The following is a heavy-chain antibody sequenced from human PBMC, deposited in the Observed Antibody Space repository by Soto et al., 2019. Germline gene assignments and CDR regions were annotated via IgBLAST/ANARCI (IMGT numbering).Heavy chain of an antibody. J-gene: IGHJ3*01. CDR1: GLTFSNYG. D-gene: IGHD6-19*01. Sequence: AESLSLTCAASGLTFSNYGMNWIRQAPGKGLEWIGGISSTDGSAYHADSVKGRLNISRDNSKNTLYLQMNRVRAEDTAIYYCVKEGSGWYSRGCFDFWGRGTMVTVSS. V-gene: IGHV3-23*01. CDR2: ISSTDGSA. CDR3: VKEGSGWYSRGCFDF.